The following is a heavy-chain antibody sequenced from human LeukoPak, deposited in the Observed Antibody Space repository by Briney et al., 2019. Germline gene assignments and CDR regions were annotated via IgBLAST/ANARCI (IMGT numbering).Heavy chain of an antibody. V-gene: IGHV3-48*03. CDR3: AKSLGELLVPGTYDY. CDR2: ISSSGSTI. J-gene: IGHJ4*02. D-gene: IGHD1-26*01. Sequence: SGGSLRLSCAASGFTFSSYEMNWVRQAPGKGLEWVSYISSSGSTIYYADSVKGRFTISRDNAKNSLYLQMNSLRAEDTAVYYCAKSLGELLVPGTYDYWGQGTLVTVSS. CDR1: GFTFSSYE.